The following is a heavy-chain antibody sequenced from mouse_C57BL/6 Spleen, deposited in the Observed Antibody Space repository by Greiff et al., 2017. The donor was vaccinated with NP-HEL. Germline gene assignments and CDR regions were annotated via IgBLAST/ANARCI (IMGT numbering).Heavy chain of an antibody. CDR1: GYSITSDY. CDR3: ASYRSNWDRDWYFDV. D-gene: IGHD4-1*02. J-gene: IGHJ1*03. Sequence: DVKLQESGPGLAKPSQTLSLTCSVTGYSITSDYWNWIRKFPGNKLEYMGYISYSGSTYYNPSLKSRISITRDTSKNQYYLQLNSVTTEDTATYYCASYRSNWDRDWYFDVWGTGTTVTVSS. CDR2: ISYSGST. V-gene: IGHV3-8*01.